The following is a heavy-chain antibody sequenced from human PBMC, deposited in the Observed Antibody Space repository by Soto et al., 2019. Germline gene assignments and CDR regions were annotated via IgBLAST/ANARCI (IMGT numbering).Heavy chain of an antibody. CDR3: ARDRSSWDFWTGGYFDY. J-gene: IGHJ4*02. Sequence: GGSLRLSCAASGFTFSDYYMSWIRQAPGKGLEWVSYISSSGSTIYYADSVKGRFTISRDNAKNSLYLQVNSLRAEDTAVYYCARDRSSWDFWTGGYFDYWGQGTLVTVSS. CDR1: GFTFSDYY. CDR2: ISSSGSTI. V-gene: IGHV3-11*01. D-gene: IGHD3-3*01.